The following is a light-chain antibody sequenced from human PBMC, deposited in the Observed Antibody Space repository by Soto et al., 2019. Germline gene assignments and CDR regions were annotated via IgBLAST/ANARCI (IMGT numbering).Light chain of an antibody. J-gene: IGKJ5*01. CDR2: GAS. CDR3: KQRSDAIT. Sequence: EIVLTQSPGTLSLSPVERAPLSCRASQSVSSSYLAWYQQKPGQAPRLLIYGASSRATGIPDRFSGSGSGTDFTLTISSLEPEDFEVYYCKQRSDAITGGQGTQLEIK. CDR1: QSVSSSY. V-gene: IGKV3D-20*02.